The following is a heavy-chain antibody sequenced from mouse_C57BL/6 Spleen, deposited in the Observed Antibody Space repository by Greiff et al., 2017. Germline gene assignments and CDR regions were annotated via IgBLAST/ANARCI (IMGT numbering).Heavy chain of an antibody. CDR2: ISAGGSYT. D-gene: IGHD1-2*01. J-gene: IGHJ2*01. CDR3: ARVRLLED. Sequence: EVQGVEPGAGLVKPGASLKLSCAASGFTFSSYAMSWVRQRPEKGLEWVATISAGGSYTYYPDKVKGRVTISRDNAKNNLYLQMSHLTSEDTAVYYCARVRLLEDWGQGTTLTVAS. CDR1: GFTFSSYA. V-gene: IGHV5-4*01.